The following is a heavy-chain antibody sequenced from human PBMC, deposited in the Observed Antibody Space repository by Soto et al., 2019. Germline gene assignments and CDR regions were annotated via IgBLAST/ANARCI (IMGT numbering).Heavy chain of an antibody. CDR2: ISAGGGTT. CDR3: AHPRGYGVFDAYDF. CDR1: GFTFSTYA. Sequence: GGSLRLSCAASGFTFSTYAMNWVRQAPGKGLEWVSAISAGGGTTYYADSVKGRFTISRDNSIRTLYLQMNSLRTEDTAVYYCAHPRGYGVFDAYDFWGQGAMVTVSS. J-gene: IGHJ3*01. D-gene: IGHD2-8*01. V-gene: IGHV3-23*01.